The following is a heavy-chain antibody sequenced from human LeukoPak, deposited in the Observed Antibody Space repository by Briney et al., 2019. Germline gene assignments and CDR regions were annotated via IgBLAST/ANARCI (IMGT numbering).Heavy chain of an antibody. V-gene: IGHV1-69*13. CDR3: ARESGSYEAYFDY. CDR2: IFPIFATA. Sequence: SVKVSCKASGGTFSSYAISWVRQAPGQGLEWMGRIFPIFATANYAQKFQGRVTVTADESTSTAYMELSSLRSEDTAVYYCARESGSYEAYFDYWGQGTLVTVSS. J-gene: IGHJ4*02. D-gene: IGHD1-26*01. CDR1: GGTFSSYA.